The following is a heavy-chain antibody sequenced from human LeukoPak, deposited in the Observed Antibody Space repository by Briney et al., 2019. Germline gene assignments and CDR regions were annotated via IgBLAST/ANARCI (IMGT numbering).Heavy chain of an antibody. CDR2: IYPGDSDT. CDR1: GYSFTSYW. CDR3: ARLIKDSSGYYPDY. D-gene: IGHD3-22*01. Sequence: GASLKTSCKGSGYSFTSYWIGWVRQLPGKGLEWMGIIYPGDSDTRYSPSFQGQVTISADKSISTAYLQWSSLKASDTAMYYCARLIKDSSGYYPDYWGQGTLVTVSS. J-gene: IGHJ4*02. V-gene: IGHV5-51*01.